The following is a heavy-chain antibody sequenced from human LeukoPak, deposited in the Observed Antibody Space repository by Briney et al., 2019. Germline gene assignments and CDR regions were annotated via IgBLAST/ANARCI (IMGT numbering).Heavy chain of an antibody. V-gene: IGHV4-4*07. D-gene: IGHD3-10*01. CDR3: ARDTGITMPLGYYYGMDV. CDR2: IYTSVST. Sequence: SDTLSLTCTVSCGSISIYYWSWIRQPAGKGLEWIGRIYTSVSTNYNPSLKSRVTMSVDTSKNQFSLKLSSVTAADTAVYYCARDTGITMPLGYYYGMDVWGQGTTVTVSS. CDR1: CGSISIYY. J-gene: IGHJ6*02.